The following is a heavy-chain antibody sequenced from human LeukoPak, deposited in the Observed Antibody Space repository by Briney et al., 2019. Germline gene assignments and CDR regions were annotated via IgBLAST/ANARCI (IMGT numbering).Heavy chain of an antibody. Sequence: GGSLRLSCAASGFTFSSYSMNWVRQAPGKGLDWVAVVSFDGRNKYYADSVKGRFTISRDSSGNTLYLQMNSLRVEDTAVYYCARQGCSAGSCYLDYWGQGTLVTVSS. CDR2: VSFDGRNK. D-gene: IGHD2-15*01. CDR1: GFTFSSYS. V-gene: IGHV3-30*03. CDR3: ARQGCSAGSCYLDY. J-gene: IGHJ4*02.